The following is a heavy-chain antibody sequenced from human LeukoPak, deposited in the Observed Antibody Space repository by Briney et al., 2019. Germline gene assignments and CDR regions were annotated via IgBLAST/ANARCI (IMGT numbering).Heavy chain of an antibody. V-gene: IGHV3-48*01. CDR2: ISSSSSTI. Sequence: GGSLRLSCAASGFTFSSYNMNWVRQAPGKGLEWVSYISSSSSTIYYADSVKGRFTITRDNAKNSLYLQMNSLRAEDTAVYYCARDQGGGHTYYFDYWGQGTLVTVAS. CDR1: GFTFSSYN. J-gene: IGHJ4*02. CDR3: ARDQGGGHTYYFDY. D-gene: IGHD2-15*01.